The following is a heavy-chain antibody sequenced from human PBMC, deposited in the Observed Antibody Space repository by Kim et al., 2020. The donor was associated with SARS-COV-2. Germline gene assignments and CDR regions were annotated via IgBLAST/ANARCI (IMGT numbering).Heavy chain of an antibody. CDR3: ARGVKDWGVRARFDP. J-gene: IGHJ5*02. V-gene: IGHV1-8*01. D-gene: IGHD3-10*01. Sequence: ASVKVSCKASGHTFSNYDINWVRQATGQGLEWMGWMNPNSGNTGYTQKFQGRVTMTRNTSISTAYMELSSLTSEDTAVYYCARGVKDWGVRARFDPCGQG. CDR2: MNPNSGNT. CDR1: GHTFSNYD.